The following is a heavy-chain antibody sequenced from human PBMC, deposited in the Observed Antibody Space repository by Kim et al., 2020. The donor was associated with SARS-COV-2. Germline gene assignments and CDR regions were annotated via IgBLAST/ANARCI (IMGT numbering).Heavy chain of an antibody. J-gene: IGHJ3*02. Sequence: GGSLRLSCAASGFTFSSYGMHWVRQAPGKGLEWVAVISYDGSNKYYADSVKGRFTISRDNSKNTLYLQMNSLRAEDTAVYYCAKAGYSYGHDAFDIWGQGTMVTVSS. CDR3: AKAGYSYGHDAFDI. D-gene: IGHD5-18*01. CDR1: GFTFSSYG. CDR2: ISYDGSNK. V-gene: IGHV3-30*18.